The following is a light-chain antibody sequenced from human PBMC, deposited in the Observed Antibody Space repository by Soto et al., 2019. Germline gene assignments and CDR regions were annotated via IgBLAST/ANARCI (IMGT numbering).Light chain of an antibody. CDR2: GAS. J-gene: IGKJ1*01. V-gene: IGKV3-15*01. CDR1: QSVSSSY. CDR3: QQYNNWPLT. Sequence: EIVLTLSPATLSLSPGERATLSCRASQSVSSSYLAWYQQKPGQAPRLLIYGASTRATGIPARFSGSGSGTEFTLTISSLQSEDFAVYYCQQYNNWPLTFGQGTKVDI.